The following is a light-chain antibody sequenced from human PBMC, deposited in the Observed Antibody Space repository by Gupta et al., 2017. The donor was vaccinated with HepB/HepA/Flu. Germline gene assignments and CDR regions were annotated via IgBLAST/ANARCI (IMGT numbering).Light chain of an antibody. CDR1: SSDVGGYNY. Sequence: QSALTQPASVTGSLGQSLTSSCTGTSSDVGGYNYVSWYQQQPGKAPKLMIYDVSSRPSGVSNRFSGSKSGNTASLTIYGLQAEDEADYFCNSDTTSGSVVFGGGTKLTVL. J-gene: IGLJ3*02. CDR2: DVS. CDR3: NSDTTSGSVV. V-gene: IGLV2-14*03.